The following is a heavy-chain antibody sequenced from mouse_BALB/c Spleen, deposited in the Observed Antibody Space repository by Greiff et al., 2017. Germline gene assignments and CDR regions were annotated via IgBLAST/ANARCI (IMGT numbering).Heavy chain of an antibody. CDR1: GFTFSSYA. CDR3: ARGSLGTTVVAAYYYAMDY. CDR2: ISSGGSYT. Sequence: EVKLVESGGGLVKPGGSLKLSCAASGFTFSSYAMSWVRQSPEKRLEWVAEISSGGSYTYYPDTVTGRFTISRDNAKNTLYLEMSSLRSEDTAMYYCARGSLGTTVVAAYYYAMDYWGQGTSVTVSS. J-gene: IGHJ4*01. V-gene: IGHV5-9-4*01. D-gene: IGHD1-1*01.